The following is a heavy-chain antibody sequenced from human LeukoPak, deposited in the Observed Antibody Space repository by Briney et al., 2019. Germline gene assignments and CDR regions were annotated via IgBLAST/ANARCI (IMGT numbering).Heavy chain of an antibody. CDR3: AKDRDSSTWYFDY. J-gene: IGHJ4*02. D-gene: IGHD6-13*01. V-gene: IGHV3-53*05. CDR2: IFSGGTT. CDR1: GFTVSSFY. Sequence: GGSLRLSCAASGFTVSSFYMNWVRQAPGKGLEWVSGIFSGGTTYYADSVKGRLSISRDNSKNTLYLQMNSLRAEDTAVYYCAKDRDSSTWYFDYWGQGTLVTVSS.